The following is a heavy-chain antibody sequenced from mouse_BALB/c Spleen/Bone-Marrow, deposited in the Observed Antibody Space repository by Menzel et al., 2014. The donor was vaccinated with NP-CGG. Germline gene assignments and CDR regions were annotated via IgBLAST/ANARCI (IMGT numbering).Heavy chain of an antibody. D-gene: IGHD2-1*01. J-gene: IGHJ4*01. V-gene: IGHV5-17*02. CDR3: ARGGNYPYYAMGY. CDR2: ISSASSTI. Sequence: VQLQQSGGGLVQPGGSRRLSCAASGFTFSGFGMHWVRQAPEKGLEWVAFISSASSTIYYADTVKGRFTISRDNPKNTLFLQMTSLRSEDTAMYYCARGGNYPYYAMGYWGQGTSVTVSS. CDR1: GFTFSGFG.